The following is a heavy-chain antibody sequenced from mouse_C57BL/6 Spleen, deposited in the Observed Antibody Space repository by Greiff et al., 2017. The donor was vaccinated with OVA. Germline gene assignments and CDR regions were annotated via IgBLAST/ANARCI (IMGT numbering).Heavy chain of an antibody. Sequence: QVQLQQSGAELVRPGASVTLSCKASGYTFTDYEMPWVKQTPVPGLEWIGAIDPETGVTAYNPTFKGTAILTADKSSSTDYMELRSRTAEDSAVYYCTRGLRLAYWGQGTLVTVSA. J-gene: IGHJ3*01. CDR2: IDPETGVT. CDR1: GYTFTDYE. D-gene: IGHD3-2*02. CDR3: TRGLRLAY. V-gene: IGHV1-15*01.